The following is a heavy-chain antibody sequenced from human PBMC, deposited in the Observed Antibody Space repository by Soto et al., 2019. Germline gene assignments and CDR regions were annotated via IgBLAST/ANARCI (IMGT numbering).Heavy chain of an antibody. D-gene: IGHD5-18*01. CDR2: ISSSGSDK. Sequence: GGSLRLSCAPSGFTFNNYSINWVRQAPGKGLEWVSSISSSGSDKYYADSLKGRFTISRDNAQNLLYLQMNSLRAEDTAIYYCARDNGYNYGYAKRPYFGMDVWGQGTTVTVSS. V-gene: IGHV3-21*06. CDR1: GFTFNNYS. J-gene: IGHJ6*02. CDR3: ARDNGYNYGYAKRPYFGMDV.